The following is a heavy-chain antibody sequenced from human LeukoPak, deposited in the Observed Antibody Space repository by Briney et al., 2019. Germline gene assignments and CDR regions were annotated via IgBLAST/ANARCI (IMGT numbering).Heavy chain of an antibody. J-gene: IGHJ5*02. V-gene: IGHV4-34*01. CDR1: GGSFSGYY. Sequence: SETLSLTCAVYGGSFSGYYWSWIRQPPGKGLEWIGEINHSGSTNYSPSLKSRVTISVDTSKNQFSLKLSSVTAADTAVYYCAGGAMHGSFRFDPWGQGTLVTVSS. D-gene: IGHD3-10*01. CDR3: AGGAMHGSFRFDP. CDR2: INHSGST.